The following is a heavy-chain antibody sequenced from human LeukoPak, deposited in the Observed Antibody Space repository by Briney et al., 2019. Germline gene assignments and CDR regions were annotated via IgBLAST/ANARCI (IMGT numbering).Heavy chain of an antibody. CDR1: GYTFTSYD. D-gene: IGHD1-26*01. Sequence: ASVKVSCKASGYTFTSYDIKWVRQATGQGLEWMGWMNPNSGNTGYAQKFQGRVTITRNTSISTAYMELSSLRSEDTAVYYCARGVGATRMYYFDYWGQGTLVTVSS. J-gene: IGHJ4*02. CDR2: MNPNSGNT. CDR3: ARGVGATRMYYFDY. V-gene: IGHV1-8*03.